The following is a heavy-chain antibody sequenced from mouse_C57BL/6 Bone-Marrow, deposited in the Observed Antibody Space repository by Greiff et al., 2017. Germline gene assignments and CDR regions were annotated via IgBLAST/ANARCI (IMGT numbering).Heavy chain of an antibody. CDR2: INYDGSST. Sequence: EVMLVESEGGLVQPGSSMKLSCTASGFTFSDYYMAWVRQVPEKGLEWVANINYDGSSTYYLDSLKSRFIISRDNAKNILYLQMRSLKSEDTATYYCARGSGITTVVAHWYFDVWGTGTTVTVSS. CDR1: GFTFSDYY. CDR3: ARGSGITTVVAHWYFDV. J-gene: IGHJ1*03. V-gene: IGHV5-16*01. D-gene: IGHD1-1*01.